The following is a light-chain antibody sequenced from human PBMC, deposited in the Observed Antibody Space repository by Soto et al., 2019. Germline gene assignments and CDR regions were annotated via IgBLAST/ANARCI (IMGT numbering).Light chain of an antibody. Sequence: QSALTQPPSASGSPGQSVTISCTGTSSDVGGYNYVSWYQQHPGKAPKLMIYEVSKRPSGVPDRFSGSKSGNTASLTVSGLQAGDEADYYCSSYAGSKGVFGTGTKLTVL. CDR2: EVS. CDR1: SSDVGGYNY. V-gene: IGLV2-8*01. J-gene: IGLJ1*01. CDR3: SSYAGSKGV.